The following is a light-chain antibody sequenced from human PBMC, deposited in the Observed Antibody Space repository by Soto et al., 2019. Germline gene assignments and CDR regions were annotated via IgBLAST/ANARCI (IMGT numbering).Light chain of an antibody. CDR3: QQRSNWPGT. CDR2: DAS. V-gene: IGKV3-11*01. CDR1: QSVSSY. J-gene: IGKJ1*01. Sequence: EIVLTQSPATLSLSPGERATLSCRASQSVSSYLAWYQQKPGQAPRLLIYDASNRATGIPARFSGSGSGTDFTLTISSLEPEDFAVYYCQQRSNWPGTFGQGTKGGYQ.